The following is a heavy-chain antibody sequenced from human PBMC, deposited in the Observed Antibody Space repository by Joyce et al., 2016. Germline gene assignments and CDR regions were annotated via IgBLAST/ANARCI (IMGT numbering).Heavy chain of an antibody. D-gene: IGHD3-22*01. Sequence: QMQLVQSGPEVKKPGTSVKVSCKASGFTFTSSAMQWVRQARGQRLEGIGWIVVGSGNTNYAQKLQERVTITRDMSTSTAYMELSSLRSEDTAVYYCAAAPDYYDSSGYYYSAFDIWGQGTMVTVSS. J-gene: IGHJ3*02. V-gene: IGHV1-58*02. CDR3: AAAPDYYDSSGYYYSAFDI. CDR1: GFTFTSSA. CDR2: IVVGSGNT.